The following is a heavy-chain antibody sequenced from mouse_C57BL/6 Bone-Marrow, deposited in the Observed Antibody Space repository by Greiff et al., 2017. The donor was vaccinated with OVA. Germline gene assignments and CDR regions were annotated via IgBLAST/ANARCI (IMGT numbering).Heavy chain of an antibody. V-gene: IGHV1-81*01. CDR2: IYPRSGNT. CDR3: ANSYAMDY. CDR1: GYTFTSYG. Sequence: VQLQESGAELARPGASVKLSCKASGYTFTSYGISWVKQRTGQGLEWIGEIYPRSGNTYYTEKFKGKATLTADTSSSTAYMELRSLTSEDAAVYICANSYAMDYWGQGTADTVSS. J-gene: IGHJ4*01.